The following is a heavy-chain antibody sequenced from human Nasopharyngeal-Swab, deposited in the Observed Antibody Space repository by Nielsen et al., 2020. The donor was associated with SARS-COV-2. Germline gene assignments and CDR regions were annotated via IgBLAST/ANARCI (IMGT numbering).Heavy chain of an antibody. CDR2: TYYRSKWYN. CDR1: GDSVSSNSAA. Sequence: SPTLSLTCAISGDSVSSNSAAWNLIRQSPSRGLEWLGRTYYRSKWYNDYAVSVKSRITITPDTSKNQFSLQLNSVTPEDTAVYYCARDRSIEADAFDIWGQGTMVTVSS. J-gene: IGHJ3*02. CDR3: ARDRSIEADAFDI. D-gene: IGHD2-15*01. V-gene: IGHV6-1*01.